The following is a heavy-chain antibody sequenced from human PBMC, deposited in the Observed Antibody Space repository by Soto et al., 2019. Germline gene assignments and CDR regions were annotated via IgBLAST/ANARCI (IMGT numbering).Heavy chain of an antibody. V-gene: IGHV1-2*04. CDR1: GYTFTGYY. J-gene: IGHJ6*02. CDR3: ARSGVVVPAANYYYYGMDV. CDR2: INPNRGGT. Sequence: ASVKVSCKASGYTFTGYYMDWVRQAPGQRLEWRGWINPNRGGTNYAQKFQGWVTMTRDTSISPAYMDLRRLRSTDTAVYYLARSGVVVPAANYYYYGMDVWGQGSTVTASS. D-gene: IGHD2-2*01.